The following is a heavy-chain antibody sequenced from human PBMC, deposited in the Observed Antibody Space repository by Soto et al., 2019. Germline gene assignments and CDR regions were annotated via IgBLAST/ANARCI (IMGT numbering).Heavy chain of an antibody. CDR1: GFSFISYA. D-gene: IGHD3-3*01. V-gene: IGHV3-23*01. J-gene: IGHJ6*02. Sequence: DVQLLESGGGLVQPGKSLRLSCAASGFSFISYAMSWVRQVPGKRLGWVSSISDSGGRTFYAESVEGLFTISRDDSTSTLVLQMISLRAEDTAIYYCTKGGVRFLEWLGDVWGQGTTVTVSS. CDR3: TKGGVRFLEWLGDV. CDR2: ISDSGGRT.